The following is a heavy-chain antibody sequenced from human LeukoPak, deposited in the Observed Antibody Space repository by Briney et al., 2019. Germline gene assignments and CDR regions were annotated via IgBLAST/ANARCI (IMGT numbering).Heavy chain of an antibody. CDR2: ISSSSSTI. V-gene: IGHV3-48*01. J-gene: IGHJ3*02. CDR3: AREFEWGFDI. Sequence: GGSLRLSCAASGFTFSSYSMNWVRQAPGKGLEWVSYISSSSSTIHYADSVKGRFTISRDNAKNSLYLQMNSLRAEDTAVYYCAREFEWGFDIWGQGTMVTVSS. D-gene: IGHD2-8*01. CDR1: GFTFSSYS.